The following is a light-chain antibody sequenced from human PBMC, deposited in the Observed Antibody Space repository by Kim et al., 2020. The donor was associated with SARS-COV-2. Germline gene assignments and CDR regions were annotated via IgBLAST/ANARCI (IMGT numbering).Light chain of an antibody. J-gene: IGLJ6*01. Sequence: QPVLTQSSSASASLGSSVKLTCTLSSGHSSYIIAWHQQQPGKAPRYLMKLEGSGSYNKGSGVPDRFSGSSSGADRYLTISNLQSEDEADYYCETWDRNTRGFGSGTQLTVL. CDR3: ETWDRNTRG. CDR2: LEGSGSY. CDR1: SGHSSYI. V-gene: IGLV4-60*03.